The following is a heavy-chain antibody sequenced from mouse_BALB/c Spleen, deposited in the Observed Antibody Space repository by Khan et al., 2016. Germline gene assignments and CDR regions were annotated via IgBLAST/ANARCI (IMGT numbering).Heavy chain of an antibody. Sequence: VRLQQSGPELVKPGASVKIPCKASGYTFTDYNMDWVKQSHGKSLEWIGDINPNTGGTIYNQKFKGKATLTVDKSSSTAYMELRSLTSEDTAVYYCARSVFDYWGQGTTLTVSS. V-gene: IGHV1-18*01. J-gene: IGHJ2*01. CDR1: GYTFTDYN. CDR3: ARSVFDY. CDR2: INPNTGGT.